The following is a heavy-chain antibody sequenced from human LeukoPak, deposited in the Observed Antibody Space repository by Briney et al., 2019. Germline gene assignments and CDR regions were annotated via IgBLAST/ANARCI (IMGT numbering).Heavy chain of an antibody. D-gene: IGHD6-19*01. V-gene: IGHV3-21*01. J-gene: IGHJ4*02. CDR2: ISSSSSYI. CDR1: GFTFSSYS. CDR3: ARAVAGTLFDY. Sequence: GGSLRLSFVASGFTFSSYSMNWVRQAPGRGLEWVSSISSSSSYIYYADSVKGRFSISRDNAKNSLYLQMDSLRAEDTAVYYCARAVAGTLFDYWGQGTLVTVSS.